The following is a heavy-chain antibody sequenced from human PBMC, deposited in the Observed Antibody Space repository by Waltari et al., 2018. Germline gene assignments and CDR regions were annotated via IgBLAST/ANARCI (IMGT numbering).Heavy chain of an antibody. J-gene: IGHJ4*02. CDR2: ISSDGNNR. CDR1: GFTFSNYA. D-gene: IGHD3-16*01. V-gene: IGHV3-30*14. CDR3: ARGTYTTSFHFFAY. Sequence: QVQLVESGGGVVQPGRSLRLSCAASGFTFSNYAMYWVRQAPGTGLEWGAIISSDGNNRYYADSVKGRFTISRDNSKNTLYLQMISLTVEDTAVYYCARGTYTTSFHFFAYWGQGTLAAVSS.